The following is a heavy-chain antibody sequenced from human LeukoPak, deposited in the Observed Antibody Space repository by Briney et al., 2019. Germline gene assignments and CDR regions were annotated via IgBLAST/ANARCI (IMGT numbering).Heavy chain of an antibody. CDR2: ISAYNGNT. CDR3: AREGGSGRSPAWFDP. D-gene: IGHD1-26*01. CDR1: GYTFTSYG. J-gene: IGHJ5*02. Sequence: ASVKVSCKASGYTFTSYGISWVRQAPGQGLEWMGWISAYNGNTNYAQKLQGRVTMTTDTSTSTAYMELRSLRSDDTAVYYCAREGGSGRSPAWFDPWGQGTLVTVSS. V-gene: IGHV1-18*01.